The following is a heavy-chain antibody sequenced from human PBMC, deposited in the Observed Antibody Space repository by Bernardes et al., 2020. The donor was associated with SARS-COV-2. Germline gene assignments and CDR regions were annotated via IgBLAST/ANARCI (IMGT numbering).Heavy chain of an antibody. CDR1: GGSISSYY. Sequence: SETLSLTCTVSGGSISSYYWSWIRQPPGTGLEWIGYIYYSGSTNYNPSLKSRVTISVDTSKNQFSLKLSSVTAADTAVYYCARDLLPYYMDVWGKGTTVTVSS. V-gene: IGHV4-59*01. CDR2: IYYSGST. CDR3: ARDLLPYYMDV. D-gene: IGHD2-15*01. J-gene: IGHJ6*03.